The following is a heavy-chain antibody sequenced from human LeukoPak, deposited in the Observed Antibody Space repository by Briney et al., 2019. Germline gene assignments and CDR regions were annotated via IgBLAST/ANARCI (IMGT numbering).Heavy chain of an antibody. J-gene: IGHJ4*02. D-gene: IGHD5-12*01. CDR2: ISPGGGPT. CDR3: AKDGAWLRFDD. V-gene: IGHV3-23*01. Sequence: GGSLRLSCAASGFTFSSYGMNWVRQAPGKGLEWVSGISPGGGPTYYADPVKGRFSISRDDLKNTLYLQMTNLRAEDTAVYYCAKDGAWLRFDDWGQGILVTVSS. CDR1: GFTFSSYG.